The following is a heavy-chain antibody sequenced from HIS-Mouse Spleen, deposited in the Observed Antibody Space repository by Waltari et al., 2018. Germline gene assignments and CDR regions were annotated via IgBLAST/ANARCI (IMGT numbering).Heavy chain of an antibody. V-gene: IGHV4-39*07. CDR3: AREIPYSSSWYDWYFDL. D-gene: IGHD6-13*01. J-gene: IGHJ2*01. CDR2: IYYSGST. Sequence: HLQLQDSGPALVKRSEILSLTCTVSGGSTSSSSSYWGWLRQPPGKGLEWIGSIYYSGSTYYNPSLKSRVTISVDTSKNQFSLKLSSVTAADTAVYYCAREIPYSSSWYDWYFDLWGRGTLVTVSS. CDR1: GGSTSSSSSY.